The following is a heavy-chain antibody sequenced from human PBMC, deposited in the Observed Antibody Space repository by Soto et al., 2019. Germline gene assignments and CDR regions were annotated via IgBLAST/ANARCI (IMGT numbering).Heavy chain of an antibody. V-gene: IGHV3-23*01. CDR3: AKPQSSESYYYYMDV. J-gene: IGHJ6*03. CDR2: ISGSGGST. Sequence: PGGSLRLSCAASGFTFSSYAMSWVRQAPGKGLEWVSAISGSGGSTYYADSVKGRFTISRDNSKNTLYLQMNSLRAEDTAVYYCAKPQSSESYYYYMDVWGKGTTVTVSS. CDR1: GFTFSSYA. D-gene: IGHD3-3*01.